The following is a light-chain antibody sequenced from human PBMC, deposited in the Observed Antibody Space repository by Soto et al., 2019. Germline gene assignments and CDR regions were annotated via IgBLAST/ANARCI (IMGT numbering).Light chain of an antibody. V-gene: IGKV3-15*01. Sequence: EMVLTQSPATLSVSPGERATLSCRASQSVSSKLAWYQQKRGQAPRLLIYDASTRATDIPARFGGSGSGTEFTLTISSLQSEDVAVYYCQQYNSWPLFGQGTKLEIK. J-gene: IGKJ2*01. CDR3: QQYNSWPL. CDR1: QSVSSK. CDR2: DAS.